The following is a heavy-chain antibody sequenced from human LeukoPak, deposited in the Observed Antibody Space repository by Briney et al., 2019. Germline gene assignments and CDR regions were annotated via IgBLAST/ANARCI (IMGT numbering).Heavy chain of an antibody. CDR1: GSIFTSYW. J-gene: IGHJ5*01. Sequence: KRGESLQVSCLGSGSIFTSYWSGWVRQLPGKGLEGMGIIYTGDSDSRYSPSFGGQVTISGDKSISPAYLHWSSLKASDTAMYYCARLRDNWFDSWGQGTLVTVSS. D-gene: IGHD5-24*01. CDR3: ARLRDNWFDS. V-gene: IGHV5-51*01. CDR2: IYTGDSDS.